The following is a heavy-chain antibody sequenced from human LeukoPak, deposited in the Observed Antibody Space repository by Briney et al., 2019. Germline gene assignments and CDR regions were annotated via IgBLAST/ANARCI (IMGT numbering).Heavy chain of an antibody. CDR3: AKSSSSSGQ. CDR2: ISDSGGST. CDR1: GFTFGSYG. V-gene: IGHV3-23*01. Sequence: PGGSLRLSCAASGFTFGSYGMSWVRQAPGKGLEWVSAISDSGGSTYYADPVKGRFTISRDNSKNTLYLQMSSLTAEDTAIYYCAKSSSSSGQWGQGTLVTVSS. D-gene: IGHD6-6*01. J-gene: IGHJ4*02.